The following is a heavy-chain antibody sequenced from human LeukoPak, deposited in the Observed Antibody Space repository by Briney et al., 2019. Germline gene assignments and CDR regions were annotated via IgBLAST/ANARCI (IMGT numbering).Heavy chain of an antibody. CDR3: ARDCEDGGSCLTRSY. CDR1: GFTFSSYS. J-gene: IGHJ4*02. Sequence: GGPLRLSCAASGFTFSSYSMNWVRQAPGKGLEWVSYISSSSSTIYYADSVKGRFTISRDNAKNSLYLQMNSLRAEDTAVYYCARDCEDGGSCLTRSYWGQGTLVTVSS. D-gene: IGHD2-15*01. V-gene: IGHV3-48*04. CDR2: ISSSSSTI.